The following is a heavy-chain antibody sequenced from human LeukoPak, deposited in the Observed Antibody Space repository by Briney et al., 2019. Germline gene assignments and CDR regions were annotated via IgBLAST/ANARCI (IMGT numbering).Heavy chain of an antibody. V-gene: IGHV3-11*01. CDR1: GFTFSDYY. CDR2: ISSSGSTI. CDR3: AKGGGAARPKALYYYMDV. Sequence: GGSLRLSCAASGFTFSDYYMSWIRQAPGKGLEWVSYISSSGSTIYYADSVKGRFTISRDNSKNTLYLQMNSLRAEDTAVYYCAKGGGAARPKALYYYMDVWGKGTTVTVSS. J-gene: IGHJ6*03. D-gene: IGHD6-6*01.